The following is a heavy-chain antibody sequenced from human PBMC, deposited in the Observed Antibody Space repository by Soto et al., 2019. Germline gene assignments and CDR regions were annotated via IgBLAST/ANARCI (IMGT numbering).Heavy chain of an antibody. J-gene: IGHJ6*02. D-gene: IGHD3-3*01. Sequence: EEQLLESGGDLVQPGGSLKLSCAASGFTFSSYAMNWVRQAPGKGLEWVSSINGNGRKTSYADSVRGRFTISRENSKKTLFLHVNSLRAEDTAVYYCVKDLNFDFWTGYRYYAMEIWGQGTTVTVS. CDR2: INGNGRKT. V-gene: IGHV3-23*01. CDR3: VKDLNFDFWTGYRYYAMEI. CDR1: GFTFSSYA.